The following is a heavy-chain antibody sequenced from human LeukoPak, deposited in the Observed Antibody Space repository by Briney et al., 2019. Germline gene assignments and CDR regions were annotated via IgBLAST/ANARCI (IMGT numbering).Heavy chain of an antibody. CDR3: ATARGSALVY. CDR2: ISGSGDSR. CDR1: GFTFTTYG. Sequence: GGSLRLSCAVSGFTFTTYGMSWVRQAPGKGLEWVSAISGSGDSRSADSVKGRFTISRDNSKNTLYLQMNSLRAEDTAVYYCATARGSALVYWGQGTLVTVSS. D-gene: IGHD3-16*01. V-gene: IGHV3-23*01. J-gene: IGHJ4*02.